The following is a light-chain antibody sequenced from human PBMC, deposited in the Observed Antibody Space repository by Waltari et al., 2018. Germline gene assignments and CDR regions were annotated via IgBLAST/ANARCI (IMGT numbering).Light chain of an antibody. J-gene: IGKJ4*01. CDR3: QQSNSWPLT. CDR2: DTS. V-gene: IGKV3-11*01. CDR1: QGVSNS. Sequence: EVVLTQSPASLSSSPGEGATLSCRASQGVSNSLAWYQQKPGQPPRLLIYDTSNRASGIQARFSASGSGTDFTLSITSLEPEDIAVYYCQQSNSWPLTFGEGTKVEIK.